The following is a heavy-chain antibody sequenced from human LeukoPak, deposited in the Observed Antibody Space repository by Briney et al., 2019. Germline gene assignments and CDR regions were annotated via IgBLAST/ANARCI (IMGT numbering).Heavy chain of an antibody. V-gene: IGHV3-30*02. CDR2: IRYDGSNK. J-gene: IGHJ4*02. D-gene: IGHD6-19*01. Sequence: GGSLRLSCAASGFTFSSYGMHWVRQAPGKGLEWVAFIRYDGSNKYYADSVKGRFTISRDNSKNTLYLQMNSLRAEDTAVYYCAKDSRHFIAVAGTRSYYFDYWGQGTLVTVSS. CDR3: AKDSRHFIAVAGTRSYYFDY. CDR1: GFTFSSYG.